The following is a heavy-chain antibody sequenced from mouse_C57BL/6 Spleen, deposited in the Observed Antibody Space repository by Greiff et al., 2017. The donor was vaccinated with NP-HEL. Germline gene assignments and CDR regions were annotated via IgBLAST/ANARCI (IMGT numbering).Heavy chain of an antibody. Sequence: QVQLQQSGAELVKPGASVKISCKASGYAFSSYWMNWVKQRPGKGLEWIGQIYPGDGDTNYNGKFKGKATLTADKSSSTAYMQLSSLTSEDSAVYFCASGDYAPYYFDYWGQGTTLTVSS. D-gene: IGHD2-4*01. CDR3: ASGDYAPYYFDY. CDR1: GYAFSSYW. CDR2: IYPGDGDT. V-gene: IGHV1-80*01. J-gene: IGHJ2*01.